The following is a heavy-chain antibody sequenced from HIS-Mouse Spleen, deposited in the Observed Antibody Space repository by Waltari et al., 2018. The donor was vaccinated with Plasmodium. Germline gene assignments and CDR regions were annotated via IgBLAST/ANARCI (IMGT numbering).Heavy chain of an antibody. CDR1: AFHLSSYW. Sequence: EVQLVASGGGLVQPGGSLRRSGAASAFHLSSYWSSWVRQAPGKGLEWVANRKQDGSEKYYVDSVKGRFTISRDNAKNSLYLQMNSLRAEDTAVYYCASSWYWYFDLWGRGTLVTVSS. CDR3: ASSWYWYFDL. J-gene: IGHJ2*01. V-gene: IGHV3-7*01. CDR2: RKQDGSEK. D-gene: IGHD6-13*01.